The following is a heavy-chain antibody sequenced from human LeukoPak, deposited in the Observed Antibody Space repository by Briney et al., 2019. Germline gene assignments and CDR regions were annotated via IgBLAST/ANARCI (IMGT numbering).Heavy chain of an antibody. D-gene: IGHD3-3*01. J-gene: IGHJ6*03. Sequence: GGSLRLSCAASGFTFSSYSMNWVRQAPGKGLEWVSYISSSSSTIYYADSVKGRFTISRDSAKNSLYLQMNSPRAEDTAVYYCARALPFFYMDVWGKGTTVTVSS. CDR1: GFTFSSYS. CDR2: ISSSSSTI. CDR3: ARALPFFYMDV. V-gene: IGHV3-48*04.